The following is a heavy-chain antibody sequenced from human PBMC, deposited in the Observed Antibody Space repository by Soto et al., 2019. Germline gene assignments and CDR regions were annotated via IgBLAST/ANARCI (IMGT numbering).Heavy chain of an antibody. Sequence: ASVKVSCKASGYTFTSYGISWVQQAPGQGLEWMGWISAYNGNTNYAQKLQGRVTMTTDTSTSTAYMELRSLRSDDTAVYYCARGTGADMLGAFDIWGQGTMVTVSS. CDR2: ISAYNGNT. CDR3: ARGTGADMLGAFDI. J-gene: IGHJ3*02. V-gene: IGHV1-18*01. CDR1: GYTFTSYG. D-gene: IGHD1-26*01.